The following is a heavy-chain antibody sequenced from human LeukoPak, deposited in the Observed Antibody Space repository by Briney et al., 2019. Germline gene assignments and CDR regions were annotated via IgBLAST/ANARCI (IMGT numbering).Heavy chain of an antibody. CDR3: ARTPHTAMVLTPFDY. Sequence: GGSLRLSCAASGFTISSYSMNWVRQAPGKGLEWVSSISSSSSYIYYADSVKGRFTISRDNAKNSLYLQMNSLRAEDTAVYYCARTPHTAMVLTPFDYWGQGTLVTVSS. V-gene: IGHV3-21*01. CDR1: GFTISSYS. D-gene: IGHD5-18*01. CDR2: ISSSSSYI. J-gene: IGHJ4*02.